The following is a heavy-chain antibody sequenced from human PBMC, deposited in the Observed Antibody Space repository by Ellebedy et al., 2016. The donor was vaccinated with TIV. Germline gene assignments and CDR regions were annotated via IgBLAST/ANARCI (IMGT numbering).Heavy chain of an antibody. CDR3: ARSSGSYYTVSFLVFDY. Sequence: SETLSLTXTVSGGSISSGGYYWSWIRQHPGKGLEWIGYIYYSGSTYYNPSLKSRVTISVDTSKNQFSLKLSSVTAADTAVYYCARSSGSYYTVSFLVFDYWGQGTLVTVSS. D-gene: IGHD3-10*01. V-gene: IGHV4-31*03. J-gene: IGHJ4*02. CDR2: IYYSGST. CDR1: GGSISSGGYY.